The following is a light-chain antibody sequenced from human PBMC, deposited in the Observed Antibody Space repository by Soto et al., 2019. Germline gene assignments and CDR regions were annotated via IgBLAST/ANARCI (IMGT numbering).Light chain of an antibody. CDR3: QPYSSSSS. CDR1: HNSGSNN. V-gene: IGKV3-20*01. CDR2: GAS. J-gene: IGKJ2*01. Sequence: EIVLTQAPGTLSLSPGERATLSCRASHNSGSNNLAWYQQKPGQAPRLLIYGASSIATGTPDRFSGSGSGTDFTLTSTRLEPEYFEVFYCQPYSSSSSFGQGTKLEI.